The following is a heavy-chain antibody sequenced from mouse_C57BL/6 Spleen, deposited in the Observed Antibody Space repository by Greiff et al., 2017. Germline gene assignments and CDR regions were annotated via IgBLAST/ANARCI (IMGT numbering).Heavy chain of an antibody. CDR3: ARPYYGSSYDAMDY. D-gene: IGHD1-1*01. V-gene: IGHV1-72*01. J-gene: IGHJ4*01. CDR2: IDPNSGGT. Sequence: QVQLQQPGAELVKPGASVKLSCKASGYTFTSYWMHWVKQRPGRGLEWIGRIDPNSGGTKYNEKFKSKATLTVDKPSSTAYMQLSSLKSEDSAVYYCARPYYGSSYDAMDYWGQGTSVTVSS. CDR1: GYTFTSYW.